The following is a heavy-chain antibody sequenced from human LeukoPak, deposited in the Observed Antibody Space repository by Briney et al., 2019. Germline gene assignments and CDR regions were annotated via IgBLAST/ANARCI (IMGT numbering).Heavy chain of an antibody. Sequence: TGGSLRLSCAASGFTFDDYAMHWVRQAPGKGLEWVSGISWNSGSIGYADSVKGRFTISRDNAKNSLYLQMNSLRAEDTALYYCAKDISLCSSTSCSLYSNYYYYGMDVWGQGTTVTVSS. D-gene: IGHD2-2*01. CDR3: AKDISLCSSTSCSLYSNYYYYGMDV. CDR2: ISWNSGSI. J-gene: IGHJ6*02. V-gene: IGHV3-9*01. CDR1: GFTFDDYA.